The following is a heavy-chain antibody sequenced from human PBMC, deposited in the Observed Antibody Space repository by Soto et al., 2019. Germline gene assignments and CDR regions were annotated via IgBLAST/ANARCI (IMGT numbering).Heavy chain of an antibody. CDR1: GGTFNTYA. CDR2: ISPMFGAA. Sequence: QVQLVQSGAEMKKPGSSVKVSCQSSGGTFNTYAMNWVRQAPGQGPEWMGDISPMFGAANYAPKFQGRVTITADESTGTSYMKLSSLTSEDTALYFWAREVQVHAPAFVYWGQGTVVTVSS. CDR3: AREVQVHAPAFVY. J-gene: IGHJ4*02. V-gene: IGHV1-69*19. D-gene: IGHD3-10*01.